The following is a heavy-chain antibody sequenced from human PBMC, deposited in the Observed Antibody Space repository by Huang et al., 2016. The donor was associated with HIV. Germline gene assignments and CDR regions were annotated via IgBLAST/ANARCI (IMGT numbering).Heavy chain of an antibody. J-gene: IGHJ4*02. V-gene: IGHV1-69*13. CDR3: TRGQLGSYGDYDVID. CDR2: SIPMFGTG. CDR1: TLA. Sequence: QVQLVQSGAEVKTPGPSAKVSCNTLAFSWVRKAPGQGLEWMGGSIPMFGTGKYAKKFQDRVTITADESTRTSHMQMTSLVSEDTAVYFCTRGQLGSYGDYDVIDWGQGTLVTVSS. D-gene: IGHD4-17*01.